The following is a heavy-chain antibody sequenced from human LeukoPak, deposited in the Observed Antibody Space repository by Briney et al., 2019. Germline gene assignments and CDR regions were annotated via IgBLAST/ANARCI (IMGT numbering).Heavy chain of an antibody. CDR2: IGGGGSDT. CDR3: AKDRAFRRDLTDH. J-gene: IGHJ4*02. V-gene: IGHV3-23*01. Sequence: GGSLRLSCAVAGFNFWSTGMSWVRQAPGKGLEWVSAIGGGGSDTKYTDSVEGWFTILRDISKNTLYLQMNSLRAEDTAVYYCAKDRAFRRDLTDHWGQGTLVTVSS. CDR1: GFNFWSTG. D-gene: IGHD3-10*01.